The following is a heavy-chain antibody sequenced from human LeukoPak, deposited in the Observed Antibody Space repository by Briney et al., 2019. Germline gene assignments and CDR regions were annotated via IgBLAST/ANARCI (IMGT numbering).Heavy chain of an antibody. CDR1: GGSFSGYY. Sequence: PSETLSLTCAVYGGSFSGYYWSWIRQPPGKGLEWIGEINHSGSTNYNPSLKSRVTISVDTSKNQFSLELSSVTAADTAVYYCARREYQLLTWGQGTTVTVSS. J-gene: IGHJ6*02. V-gene: IGHV4-34*01. D-gene: IGHD2-2*01. CDR3: ARREYQLLT. CDR2: INHSGST.